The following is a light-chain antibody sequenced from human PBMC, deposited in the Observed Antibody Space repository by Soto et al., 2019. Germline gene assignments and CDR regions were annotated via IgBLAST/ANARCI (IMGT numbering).Light chain of an antibody. CDR3: QQYESYWT. J-gene: IGKJ1*01. CDR1: QSISTW. CDR2: GAS. V-gene: IGKV1-5*01. Sequence: DIQMTQSPSTLSASVGDRVTITCRASQSISTWLAWHQQKPGKAPKLLIHGASSLGSGDPSRVSGSASGTIFALTGRNLQAGDFATYYCQQYESYWTFGQGTKVEIK.